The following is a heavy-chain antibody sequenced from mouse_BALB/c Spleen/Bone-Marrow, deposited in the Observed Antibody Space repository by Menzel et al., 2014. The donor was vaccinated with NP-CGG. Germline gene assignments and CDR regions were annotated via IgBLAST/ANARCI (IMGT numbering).Heavy chain of an antibody. V-gene: IGHV14-3*02. CDR2: IDPAHPYT. Sequence: EVQLQQSGAELVKPGASVKLSCPASGFNIKDTYIHWVKQGPEQGLEWIGRIDPAHPYTKYAPKFQGKATITADTSSNTAYLQGNSLTSEDTSFYYCRSLTGPWGDWGQEATLPVPS. CDR1: GFNIKDTY. CDR3: RSLTGPWGD. D-gene: IGHD4-1*01. J-gene: IGHJ2*01.